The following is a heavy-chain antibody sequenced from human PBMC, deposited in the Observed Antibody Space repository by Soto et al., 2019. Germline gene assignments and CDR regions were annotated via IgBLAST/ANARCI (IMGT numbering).Heavy chain of an antibody. V-gene: IGHV3-9*01. CDR2: INWKSDI. J-gene: IGHJ4*02. CDR3: AISQDRGGRTTFIY. CDR1: GFTFDDNA. D-gene: IGHD3-16*01. Sequence: GGSLRLSCAVSGFTFDDNAMHWVRQAPEKGPEWVSGINWKSDIGYADSVKGRFTISRDNAENSLYLQMNSLRAEDTALYYCAISQDRGGRTTFIYWGQGTQVTVSS.